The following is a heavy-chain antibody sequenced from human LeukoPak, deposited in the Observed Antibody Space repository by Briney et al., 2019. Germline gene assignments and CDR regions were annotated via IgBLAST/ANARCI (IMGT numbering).Heavy chain of an antibody. J-gene: IGHJ3*02. CDR1: GYTFTSYG. CDR2: ISAYNGNT. D-gene: IGHD3-22*01. V-gene: IGHV1-18*01. CDR3: ARDQSTYYYDSSGYYFDAFDI. Sequence: GPVKVSCKASGYTFTSYGISWVRQAPGQGLEWMGWISAYNGNTNYAQKLQGRVTMTTDTSTSTAYMELRSLRSDDTAVYYCARDQSTYYYDSSGYYFDAFDIWGQGTMVTVSS.